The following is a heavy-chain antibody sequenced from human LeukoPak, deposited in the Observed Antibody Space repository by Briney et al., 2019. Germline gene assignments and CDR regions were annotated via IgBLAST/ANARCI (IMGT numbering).Heavy chain of an antibody. CDR3: AKDMGYSSSSYDY. Sequence: GRSLRLSCAACGFIFDDYAMHLVRQAPGKGLEWVSSITWNSGSIGYVDSVKGRFTISRDNAKNSLYLQMNSLRAEDTALYYCAKDMGYSSSSYDYWGQGTLVTVSS. D-gene: IGHD6-13*01. CDR1: GFIFDDYA. CDR2: ITWNSGSI. J-gene: IGHJ4*02. V-gene: IGHV3-9*01.